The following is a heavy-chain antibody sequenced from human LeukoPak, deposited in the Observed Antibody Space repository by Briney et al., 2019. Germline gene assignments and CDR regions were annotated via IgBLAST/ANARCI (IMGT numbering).Heavy chain of an antibody. CDR1: GFTFQTFG. J-gene: IGHJ4*02. D-gene: IGHD3-10*01. V-gene: IGHV3-30*03. Sequence: GGSLRLSCAVSGFTFQTFGMHWVRQAPGKGLEWVAAISNDGNSRHYIDSEKGRFTISRDNSKNTLYLQMDSLRDEDTAVYYCARSRVRGVLPYWGQGTLVTVSS. CDR3: ARSRVRGVLPY. CDR2: ISNDGNSR.